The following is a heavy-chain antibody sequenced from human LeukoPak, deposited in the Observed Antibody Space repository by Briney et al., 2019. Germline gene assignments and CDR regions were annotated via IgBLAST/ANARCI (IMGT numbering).Heavy chain of an antibody. CDR1: DVSITSYY. J-gene: IGHJ3*02. CDR2: IHYSGST. Sequence: PSETLSLTCTVSDVSITSYYWSWIRQPPGKGLEWIGYIHYSGSTSHNPSLRSRVTISVDTSKNQFSLKLTSVTAAGTAVYFCARHDSRGGAYDIWGQGTMVTVSS. V-gene: IGHV4-59*08. CDR3: ARHDSRGGAYDI. D-gene: IGHD2-15*01.